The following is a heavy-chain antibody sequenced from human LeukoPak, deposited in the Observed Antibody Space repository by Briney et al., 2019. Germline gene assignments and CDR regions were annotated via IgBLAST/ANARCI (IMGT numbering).Heavy chain of an antibody. D-gene: IGHD6-19*01. CDR2: IYYSGST. V-gene: IGHV4-59*12. CDR3: ASRRFFRNFRPVAGPSGHPFDY. Sequence: SETLSLTCTVSGGSISSYYWSWLRQPPGKGLEWVGYIYYSGSTNYNPSLKSRVTISLDTSNSQFSLKLSSVTAADTAVYYCASRRFFRNFRPVAGPSGHPFDYWGQGTLVTVSS. J-gene: IGHJ4*02. CDR1: GGSISSYY.